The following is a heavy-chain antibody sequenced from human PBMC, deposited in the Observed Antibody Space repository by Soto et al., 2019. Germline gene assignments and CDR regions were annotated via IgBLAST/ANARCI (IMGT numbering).Heavy chain of an antibody. CDR2: ISYDGSNK. CDR1: GFTFSSYG. V-gene: IGHV3-30*03. Sequence: PGGSLRLSCAASGFTFSSYGMHWVRQAPGKGLEWVAVISYDGSNKYYADSVKGRFTISRDNSKNTLYLQMNSLRAEDTAVYYCASQKLRYFAFDYSGQATLVTVSS. J-gene: IGHJ4*02. CDR3: ASQKLRYFAFDY. D-gene: IGHD3-9*01.